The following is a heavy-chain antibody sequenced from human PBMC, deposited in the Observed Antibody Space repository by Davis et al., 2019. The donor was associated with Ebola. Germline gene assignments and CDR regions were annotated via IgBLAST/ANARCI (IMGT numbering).Heavy chain of an antibody. D-gene: IGHD5-18*01. CDR2: ISYDGSNK. CDR1: GFTFSSYA. J-gene: IGHJ5*02. CDR3: ARDPGYSYGSSHNWFDP. V-gene: IGHV3-30-3*01. Sequence: GESLKISCAASGFTFSSYAMHWVRQAPGKGLEWVAVISYDGSNKYYADSVKGRFTISRDNSKNTLYLQMNSLRAEDTAVYYCARDPGYSYGSSHNWFDPWGQGTLVTVSS.